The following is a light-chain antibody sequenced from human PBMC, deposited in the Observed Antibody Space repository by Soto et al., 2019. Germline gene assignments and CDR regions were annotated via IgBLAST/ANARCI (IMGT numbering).Light chain of an antibody. J-gene: IGKJ1*01. CDR2: AAS. CDR3: QQNYRAPPWT. Sequence: DIQMTQSPSTLSAAVGDRVTITGRSSQSIRIFLNWYQQKPGKAPRLLIYAASSLQSGVPSRFSGSGSETAFTLTISSLQPEDFATYYCQQNYRAPPWTFGQGTKVDIK. V-gene: IGKV1-39*01. CDR1: QSIRIF.